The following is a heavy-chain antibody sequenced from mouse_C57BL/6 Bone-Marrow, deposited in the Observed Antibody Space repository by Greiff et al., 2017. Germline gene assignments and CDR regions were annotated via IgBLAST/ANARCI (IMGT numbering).Heavy chain of an antibody. V-gene: IGHV1-5*01. Sequence: EVQLQQSGTVLARPGASVKMSCKTSGYTFTSYWMHWVKQRPGQGLEWIGAIYPGNSDTSYNQKFKGKAKLTAVTSASTAYMELSSLTNEDSAVYYCTRATVVEGDYAMDYWGQGTSVTVSS. J-gene: IGHJ4*01. D-gene: IGHD1-1*01. CDR1: GYTFTSYW. CDR3: TRATVVEGDYAMDY. CDR2: IYPGNSDT.